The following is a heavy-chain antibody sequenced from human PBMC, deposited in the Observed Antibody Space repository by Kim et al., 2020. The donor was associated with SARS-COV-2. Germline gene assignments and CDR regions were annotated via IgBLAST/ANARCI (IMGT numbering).Heavy chain of an antibody. Sequence: SETLSLTCTVSGGSISSGGYYWSWIRQHPGKGLEWIGYIYYSGSTYYNPSLKSRVTISVDTSKNQFSLKLSSVTAADTAVYYCASDYDSSGYAPFQHWGQGTLVTVSS. V-gene: IGHV4-31*03. CDR3: ASDYDSSGYAPFQH. CDR1: GGSISSGGYY. J-gene: IGHJ1*01. CDR2: IYYSGST. D-gene: IGHD3-22*01.